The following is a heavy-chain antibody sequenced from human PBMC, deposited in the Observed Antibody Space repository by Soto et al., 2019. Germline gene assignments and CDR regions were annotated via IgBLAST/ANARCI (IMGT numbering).Heavy chain of an antibody. V-gene: IGHV1-18*01. D-gene: IGHD6-19*01. CDR3: ARVGMAGTITYYYGMDV. CDR1: GYTFTSYG. J-gene: IGHJ6*02. CDR2: ISAYNGNT. Sequence: ASVKVSCKASGYTFTSYGISWVRQAPGQGLEWMGWISAYNGNTNYAQKLQGRVTMTTDTSTSTAYMELRSLRSDDTAVYYCARVGMAGTITYYYGMDVWGQGTTVTVSS.